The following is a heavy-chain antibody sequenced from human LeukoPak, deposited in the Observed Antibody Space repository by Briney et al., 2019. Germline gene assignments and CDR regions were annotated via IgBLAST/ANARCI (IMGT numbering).Heavy chain of an antibody. J-gene: IGHJ4*02. CDR3: AREASYDFWSGYYYYFDY. Sequence: SSETLSLTCTVSGGSISSSSYYWGWIRQPPGKGLEWIGSIYYSGSTYYNPSLKSRVTISVDTSKNQFSLKLSSVTAADTAVYYCAREASYDFWSGYYYYFDYWGQGTLVTVSS. V-gene: IGHV4-39*07. D-gene: IGHD3-3*01. CDR1: GGSISSSSYY. CDR2: IYYSGST.